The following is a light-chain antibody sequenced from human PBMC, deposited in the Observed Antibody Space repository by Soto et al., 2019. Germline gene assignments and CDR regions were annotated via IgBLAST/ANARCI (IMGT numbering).Light chain of an antibody. Sequence: DIQMTQSPSSLSASVGDRVTITCRASQGIRNDLAWYQQKPGVVPKLLIFAASTLQSGVPSRFSGSGSGTDFTLTISSLQPEDVATYYCQKYDSAPRTFGQGTKVEIK. V-gene: IGKV1-27*01. CDR1: QGIRND. CDR3: QKYDSAPRT. J-gene: IGKJ1*01. CDR2: AAS.